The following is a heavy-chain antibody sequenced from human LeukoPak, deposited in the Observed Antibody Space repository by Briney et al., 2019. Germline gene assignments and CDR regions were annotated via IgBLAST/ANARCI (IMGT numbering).Heavy chain of an antibody. CDR1: AFIYDDYA. Sequence: TGGSLTLSCVASAFIYDDYALHWVRQVPGGGLEWVAGVSWNRDYIGYADSVKGRFTISKDDARKSIYLHLTSLRVDDTAFYHCSATSGWYDSYFGHWRQGTLLPVPS. V-gene: IGHV3-9*01. D-gene: IGHD6-19*01. CDR2: VSWNRDYI. J-gene: IGHJ4*02. CDR3: SATSGWYDSYFGH.